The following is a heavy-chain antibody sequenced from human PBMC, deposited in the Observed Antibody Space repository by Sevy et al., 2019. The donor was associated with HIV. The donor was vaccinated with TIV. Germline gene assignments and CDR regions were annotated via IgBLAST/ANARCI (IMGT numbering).Heavy chain of an antibody. CDR1: GFTFSSYE. CDR2: ISNSGSTI. CDR3: AKGGIWSPPTWFDP. V-gene: IGHV3-48*03. J-gene: IGHJ5*02. Sequence: GGSLRLSCTASGFTFSSYEMNWVRQAPGKGLEWVSYISNSGSTIHYSDSVKGRFTISRDNSKNTLYLQMNSLRGEDTAVYYCAKGGIWSPPTWFDPWGQGTLVTVSS. D-gene: IGHD3-3*01.